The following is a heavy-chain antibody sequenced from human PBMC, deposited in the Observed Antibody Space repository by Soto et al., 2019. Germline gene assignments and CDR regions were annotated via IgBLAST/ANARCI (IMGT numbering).Heavy chain of an antibody. V-gene: IGHV1-69*13. J-gene: IGHJ3*02. D-gene: IGHD3-22*01. CDR1: GGTFSSYA. CDR2: IIPIFGTA. Sequence: SVKVSCKASGGTFSSYAISWVRQAPGQGLEWMGGIIPIFGTANYAQKFQGRVTITADESTSTAYMELSSLRSEDTAVYYCARVRHYDSSGGIFRGAFDIWGQGTMVTVSS. CDR3: ARVRHYDSSGGIFRGAFDI.